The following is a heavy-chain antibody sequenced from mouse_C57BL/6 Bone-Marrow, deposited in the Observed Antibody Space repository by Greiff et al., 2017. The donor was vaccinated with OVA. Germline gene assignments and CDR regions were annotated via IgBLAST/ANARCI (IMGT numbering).Heavy chain of an antibody. CDR2: IYPGSGNT. D-gene: IGHD2-4*01. J-gene: IGHJ2*01. V-gene: IGHV1-76*01. CDR1: GYTFTDYY. CDR3: ARGGPPCYNDYDYY. Sequence: QVQLQQSGAELVRPGASVKLSCKASGYTFTDYYINWVKQRPGQGLEWIARIYPGSGNTYYNEKFKGKATLTAEKSSSTAYMQLSRLTSEDSAVYVCARGGPPCYNDYDYYEGRGTAHTVSS.